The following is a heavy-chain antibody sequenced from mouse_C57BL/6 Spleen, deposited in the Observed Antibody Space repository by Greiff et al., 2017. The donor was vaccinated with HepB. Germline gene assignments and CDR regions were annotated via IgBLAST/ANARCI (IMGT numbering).Heavy chain of an antibody. Sequence: DVKLVESGGGLVKPGGSLKLSCAASGFTFSSYAMSWVRQTPEKRLEWVATISDGGSYTYYPDNVKGRFTISRDNAKNNLYLQMSHLKSEDTAMYYCARGITTVVEGGDYWGQGTTLTVSS. J-gene: IGHJ2*01. CDR2: ISDGGSYT. CDR3: ARGITTVVEGGDY. CDR1: GFTFSSYA. D-gene: IGHD1-1*01. V-gene: IGHV5-4*03.